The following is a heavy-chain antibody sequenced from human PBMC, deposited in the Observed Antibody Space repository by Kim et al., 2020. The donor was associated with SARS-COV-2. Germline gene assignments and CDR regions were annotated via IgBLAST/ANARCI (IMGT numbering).Heavy chain of an antibody. CDR1: GFTVSSNY. D-gene: IGHD2-2*01. CDR3: ARDPSGCSSTSCPPTQWAFDI. V-gene: IGHV3-66*01. CDR2: IYSGGST. J-gene: IGHJ3*02. Sequence: GGSLRLSCAASGFTVSSNYMSWVRQAPGKGLEWVSVIYSGGSTYYADSVKGRFTISRDNSKNTLYLQMNSLRAEDTAVYYCARDPSGCSSTSCPPTQWAFDIWGQGTMVTVSS.